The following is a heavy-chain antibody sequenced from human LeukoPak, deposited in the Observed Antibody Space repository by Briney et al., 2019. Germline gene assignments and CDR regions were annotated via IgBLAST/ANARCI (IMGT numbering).Heavy chain of an antibody. CDR2: ISAYNGNT. V-gene: IGHV1-18*01. D-gene: IGHD2-15*01. Sequence: ASVKVSCKASGYTFTSYGISWVRQAPGQGLEWMGWISAYNGNTNYAQKLQGRVTMTTDTSTSTAYMELRSLRSDDTAVYYCARRRSYCSGGSCFLDAFDIWGQGTMVTVSS. CDR1: GYTFTSYG. J-gene: IGHJ3*02. CDR3: ARRRSYCSGGSCFLDAFDI.